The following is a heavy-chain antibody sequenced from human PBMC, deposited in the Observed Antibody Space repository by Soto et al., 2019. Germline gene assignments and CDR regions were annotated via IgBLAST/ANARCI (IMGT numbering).Heavy chain of an antibody. CDR3: AKSDYCSSTSCFPAAFDI. CDR1: GFTFSSYA. V-gene: IGHV3-23*01. J-gene: IGHJ3*02. CDR2: ISGSGGST. Sequence: EVQLLESGGGLVQPGGSLRLSCAASGFTFSSYAMSWVRQAPGKGLEWVSAISGSGGSTYYADSVKGRFTISRDNSKNTLYLQMNSLRAEDTVVYYCAKSDYCSSTSCFPAAFDIWGQGTMVTVSS. D-gene: IGHD2-2*01.